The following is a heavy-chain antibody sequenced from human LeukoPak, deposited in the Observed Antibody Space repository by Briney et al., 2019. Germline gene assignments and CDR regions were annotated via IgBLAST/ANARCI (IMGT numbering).Heavy chain of an antibody. J-gene: IGHJ4*02. CDR2: ISSSGSTI. Sequence: PGGSLRLSCAASGFTFSDYYMSWIRQAPGKGLEWVSYISSSGSTIYYADSVKGRFTISRDNAKNSLYLQMNSLRAEDTAVYYCARDLYYYDSSGYPPGYWGRGTLVTVSS. D-gene: IGHD3-22*01. CDR1: GFTFSDYY. V-gene: IGHV3-11*04. CDR3: ARDLYYYDSSGYPPGY.